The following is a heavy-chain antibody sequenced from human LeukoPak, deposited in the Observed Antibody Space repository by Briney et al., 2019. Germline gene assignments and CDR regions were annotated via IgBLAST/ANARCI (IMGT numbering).Heavy chain of an antibody. D-gene: IGHD3-10*01. CDR2: INPNSGGT. Sequence: VASVKVSCKASGYTFTGYYMHWVRQAPGQGLEWMGWINPNSGGTNYAQKFQGRVTMTRDTSISTAYMELSRLRSDDTAVYYCTGNYYGSGSYADFDYWGQGTLVTVSS. CDR3: TGNYYGSGSYADFDY. V-gene: IGHV1-2*02. CDR1: GYTFTGYY. J-gene: IGHJ4*02.